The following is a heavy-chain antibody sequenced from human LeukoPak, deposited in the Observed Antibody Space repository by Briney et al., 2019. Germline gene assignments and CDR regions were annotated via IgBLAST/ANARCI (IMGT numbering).Heavy chain of an antibody. CDR2: ISGSGGST. D-gene: IGHD5-24*01. CDR3: ARSDGCTISSFDY. CDR1: GFTFSSYA. J-gene: IGHJ4*02. V-gene: IGHV3-23*01. Sequence: GGSLRLSCTASGFTFSSYAMSWVRQDPGKGLEWVSAISGSGGSTYYADSVKGRFTISRDNSKDTLYLQMNSLRAEDTAVYYCARSDGCTISSFDYWGQGTLVTVSS.